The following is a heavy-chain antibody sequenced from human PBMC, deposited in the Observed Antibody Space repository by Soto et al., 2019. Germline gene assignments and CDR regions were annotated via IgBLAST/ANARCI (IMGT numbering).Heavy chain of an antibody. Sequence: QVQLVQSGAEVKKPGASVKVSCKASGYTFTSYGISWVRQAPGQGLEWMGWISAYNGNTNYAQKLQGRVTMTTDTSTSTAYMELRSLRSDDTAVYYCAIAPYYDYIWGSYRSEPEADYWCQGTLVTVSS. CDR3: AIAPYYDYIWGSYRSEPEADY. V-gene: IGHV1-18*01. D-gene: IGHD3-16*02. CDR2: ISAYNGNT. J-gene: IGHJ4*02. CDR1: GYTFTSYG.